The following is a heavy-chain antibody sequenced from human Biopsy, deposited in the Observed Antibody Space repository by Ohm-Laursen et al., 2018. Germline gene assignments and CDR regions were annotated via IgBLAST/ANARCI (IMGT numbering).Heavy chain of an antibody. Sequence: SETLSLTCTVSGVSISTYYWSWIRQPPGKGLEWIGYMYYNERTYYNPSLRGRVTISVDTSKNQISLRLSSVTAADTAVYYCASGGQWPKPYLRYFDPWGQGTTVTVSS. CDR2: MYYNERT. J-gene: IGHJ5*02. CDR3: ASGGQWPKPYLRYFDP. CDR1: GVSISTYY. V-gene: IGHV4-59*01. D-gene: IGHD6-19*01.